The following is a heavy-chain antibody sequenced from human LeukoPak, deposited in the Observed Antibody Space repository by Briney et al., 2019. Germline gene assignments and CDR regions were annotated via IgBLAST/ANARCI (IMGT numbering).Heavy chain of an antibody. D-gene: IGHD6-6*01. CDR3: AKDRDPIAARQYYFDY. V-gene: IGHV3-30*02. J-gene: IGHJ4*02. Sequence: GGSLRLSCAASGFTFRSYGMHWVRQAPGKRLEWVAVIWYDGSNKDYIDSVKGRFTISRDNSKNTLYLQMNSLRAEDTAVYYCAKDRDPIAARQYYFDYWGQGTLVTVSS. CDR1: GFTFRSYG. CDR2: IWYDGSNK.